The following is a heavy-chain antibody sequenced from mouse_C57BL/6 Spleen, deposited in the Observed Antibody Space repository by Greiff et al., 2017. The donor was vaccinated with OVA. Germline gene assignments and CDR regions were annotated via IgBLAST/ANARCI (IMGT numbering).Heavy chain of an antibody. CDR3: AKPTLLHYFGD. D-gene: IGHD2-1*01. J-gene: IGHJ2*01. Sequence: VQLQQSGAELVRPGASVKLSCKASGYTFTSYGISWVKQRTGQGLEWIGEIYPRSGNTYYNEKFKGKATLTADKSSSTAYMELRSLTSEDSAVYFCAKPTLLHYFGDWGQGTTLTVSS. CDR2: IYPRSGNT. CDR1: GYTFTSYG. V-gene: IGHV1-81*01.